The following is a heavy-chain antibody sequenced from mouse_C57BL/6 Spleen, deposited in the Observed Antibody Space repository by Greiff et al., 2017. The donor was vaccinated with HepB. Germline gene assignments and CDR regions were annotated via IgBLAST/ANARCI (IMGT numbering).Heavy chain of an antibody. CDR3: ALSARMINYAMDY. J-gene: IGHJ4*01. CDR2: IDPEDGET. D-gene: IGHD2-4*01. Sequence: VQLQQSGAELVKPGASVKLSCTASGFNIKDYYMHWVKQRTEQGLEWIGRIDPEDGETKYAPKFQGKATITADTSSNTAYLHLSSLTSEDTAVYYCALSARMINYAMDYWGQGTSVTVSS. CDR1: GFNIKDYY. V-gene: IGHV14-2*01.